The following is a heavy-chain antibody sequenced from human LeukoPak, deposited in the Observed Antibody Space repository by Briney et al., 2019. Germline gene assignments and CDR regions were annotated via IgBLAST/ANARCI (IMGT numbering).Heavy chain of an antibody. CDR2: ISDSGGST. CDR1: GFTFDNYA. CDR3: AKVIGEPSL. J-gene: IGHJ4*02. D-gene: IGHD1-26*01. Sequence: GGSLRLSCAASGFTFDNYAMHWVRQAPGKGLEWVSGISDSGGSTYYADSVKGRFTISRDNSKNTLYLQMNSLRADDTAVYYCAKVIGEPSLWGQGTLVTVSS. V-gene: IGHV3-23*01.